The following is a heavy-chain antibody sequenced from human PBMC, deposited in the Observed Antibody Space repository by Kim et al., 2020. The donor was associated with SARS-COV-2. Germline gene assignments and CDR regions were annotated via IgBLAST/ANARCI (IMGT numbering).Heavy chain of an antibody. J-gene: IGHJ4*02. Sequence: AQKLQGRLTMTPDTSTSTGYMELRSLRSDDTAVYYCARDGSVAVAGTFDYWGQGTLVTVSS. V-gene: IGHV1-18*01. CDR3: ARDGSVAVAGTFDY. D-gene: IGHD6-19*01.